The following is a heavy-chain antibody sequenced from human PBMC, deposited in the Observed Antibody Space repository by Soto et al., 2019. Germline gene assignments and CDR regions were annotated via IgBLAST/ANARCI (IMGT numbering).Heavy chain of an antibody. D-gene: IGHD3-9*01. J-gene: IGHJ4*02. V-gene: IGHV3-30*18. CDR3: AKDVDGTGYYNFDY. CDR2: ISNDGSKK. Sequence: PGKGLEWVTVISNDGSKKFYIDALRGRLTISRDNSKNTLYLQMNSLRPEDRAVYYCAKDVDGTGYYNFDYWGQGTLVTVSS.